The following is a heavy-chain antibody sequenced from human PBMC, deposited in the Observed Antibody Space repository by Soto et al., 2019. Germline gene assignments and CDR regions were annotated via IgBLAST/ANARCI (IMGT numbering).Heavy chain of an antibody. CDR2: INPNSGGT. CDR3: ARSGYDFWSGYYTDYYYGMDV. D-gene: IGHD3-3*01. CDR1: GYTFTGYY. J-gene: IGHJ6*02. Sequence: ASVKVSCKASGYTFTGYYMHWVRQAPGQGLEWMGWINPNSGGTNYAQKYQGWVTKTRDTSISTAYMEMSRLRSDDTAVYYCARSGYDFWSGYYTDYYYGMDVWGQGTTVTVSS. V-gene: IGHV1-2*04.